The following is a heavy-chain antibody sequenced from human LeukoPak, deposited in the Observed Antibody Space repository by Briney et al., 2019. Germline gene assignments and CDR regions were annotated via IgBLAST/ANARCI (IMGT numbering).Heavy chain of an antibody. CDR1: GFTFRNNW. J-gene: IGHJ4*02. CDR3: ARDLGWFHFDS. V-gene: IGHV3-7*01. CDR2: IKEDGSAQ. Sequence: GGSLRLSCAASGFTFRNNWMAWARQAPGKGLEWVAHIKEDGSAQNYIDSVKGRFTISRDNAKNSLFLQMNSVRAEDTAIYYCARDLGWFHFDSWGQGTLVTVSS. D-gene: IGHD2-15*01.